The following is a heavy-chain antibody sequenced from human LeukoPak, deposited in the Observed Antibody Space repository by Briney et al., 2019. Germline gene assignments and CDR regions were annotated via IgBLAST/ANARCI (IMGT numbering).Heavy chain of an antibody. V-gene: IGHV4-61*02. J-gene: IGHJ6*03. Sequence: SETLSLTCTVSGGSISSGSYYWSWIRQPAGKGLEWIGRIYTSGSTNYNPSLKSRVTISVDTSKNQFSLKLSSVTAADTAVYYCARVNRCSSTSCHPYYYYYMDVWGKGTTVTASS. CDR1: GGSISSGSYY. D-gene: IGHD2-2*01. CDR2: IYTSGST. CDR3: ARVNRCSSTSCHPYYYYYMDV.